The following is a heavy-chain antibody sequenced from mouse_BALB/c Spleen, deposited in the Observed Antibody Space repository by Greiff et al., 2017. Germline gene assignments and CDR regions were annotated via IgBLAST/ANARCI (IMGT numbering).Heavy chain of an antibody. Sequence: QVQLQQSGPELVKPGASVKMSCKASGYTFTDYVISWVKQRTGQGLEWIGEIYPGSGSTYYNEKFKGMATLTADKSSNTAYMQLSSLTSEDSAVYFCARVHGSSRYFDYWGQGTTLTVSS. CDR3: ARVHGSSRYFDY. D-gene: IGHD1-1*01. CDR1: GYTFTDYV. J-gene: IGHJ2*01. CDR2: IYPGSGST. V-gene: IGHV1-81*01.